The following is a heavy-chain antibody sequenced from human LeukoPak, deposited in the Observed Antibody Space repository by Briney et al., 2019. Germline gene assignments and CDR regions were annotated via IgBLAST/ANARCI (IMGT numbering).Heavy chain of an antibody. Sequence: PGGSLRLSCAASGFTFSFYGIHWVRQAPGKRLEWVALIRYDGSNKYYADSVRGRFTISRDNSKNTLYLLMNSLRAEDTAVYYCAKDPSYYGDQYYFDYWGQGTLVTVSS. V-gene: IGHV3-30*02. CDR1: GFTFSFYG. CDR2: IRYDGSNK. D-gene: IGHD4-17*01. J-gene: IGHJ4*02. CDR3: AKDPSYYGDQYYFDY.